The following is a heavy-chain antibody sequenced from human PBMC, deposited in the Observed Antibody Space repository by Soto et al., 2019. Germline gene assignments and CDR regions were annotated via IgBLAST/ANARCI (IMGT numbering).Heavy chain of an antibody. CDR2: ISNSGGT. Sequence: PSETLSVTCTVSCDSISSYYWSWVRQPPGQGLEWIGYISNSGGTNVNPSLKGRVTLSVDASMNQFSLRLSSVAAADTAVYFCSRVFGAYWYFDYWGRGTLVTVSS. CDR1: CDSISSYY. V-gene: IGHV4-59*01. CDR3: SRVFGAYWYFDY. D-gene: IGHD2-8*02. J-gene: IGHJ4*02.